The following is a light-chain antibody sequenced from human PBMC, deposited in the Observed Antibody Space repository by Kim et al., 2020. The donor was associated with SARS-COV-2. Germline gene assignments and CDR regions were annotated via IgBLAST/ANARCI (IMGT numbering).Light chain of an antibody. CDR1: QSVLYSSNNKNY. V-gene: IGKV4-1*01. CDR3: QQYSTTSWM. CDR2: WAS. J-gene: IGKJ1*01. Sequence: DIVVTQSPDPLAVSRGERTTINCKSSQSVLYSSNNKNYLAWYQQKPGQPPKLLIYWASTRESGVPDRFSGSGSWTDFTLTISSLQAEDVAVYYCQQYSTTSWMFGHGTKVDI.